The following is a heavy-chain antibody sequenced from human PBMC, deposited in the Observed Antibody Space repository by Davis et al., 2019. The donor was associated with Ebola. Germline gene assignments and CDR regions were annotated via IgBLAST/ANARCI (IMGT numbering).Heavy chain of an antibody. CDR3: ARDLLGSSLLIDH. Sequence: AASVKASCKASGYTFIDNYIHWMRQAPGQGPEWMGWINPYSDGTNYAQKFQGRVTMTRDTSISTAYMELSRLGSDDTAVYYCARDLLGSSLLIDHWGQGTLVTVSS. D-gene: IGHD2-2*01. J-gene: IGHJ4*02. CDR2: INPYSDGT. V-gene: IGHV1-2*02. CDR1: GYTFIDNY.